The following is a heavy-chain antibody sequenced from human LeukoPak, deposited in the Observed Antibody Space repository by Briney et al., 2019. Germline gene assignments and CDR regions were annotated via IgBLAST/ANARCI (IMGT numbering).Heavy chain of an antibody. D-gene: IGHD6-19*01. J-gene: IGHJ6*04. Sequence: SETLSLTCTVSGDSISSDSYYWSWIRQPAGKGLEWIGRIYTSGTTNYNPSLKSRVTISVDTSKNQFSLKVRSVTAADTAVYYCARGPRYSSGWYRVWGKGTTVTISS. V-gene: IGHV4-61*02. CDR3: ARGPRYSSGWYRV. CDR2: IYTSGTT. CDR1: GDSISSDSYY.